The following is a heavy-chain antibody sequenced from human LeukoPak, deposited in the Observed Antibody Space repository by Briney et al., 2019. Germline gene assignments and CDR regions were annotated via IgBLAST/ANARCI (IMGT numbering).Heavy chain of an antibody. CDR3: ARHLYSSGWYGWIDY. J-gene: IGHJ4*02. CDR2: LYYSGST. Sequence: PSETLSLTCTVSGGSISSSSYYWGWIRQPPGKGLEWIGTLYYSGSTYYNPSLKSRVSISVDTSKNQFSLKLSSVTAADTAVYYCARHLYSSGWYGWIDYWGQGTLVTVSS. D-gene: IGHD6-19*01. CDR1: GGSISSSSYY. V-gene: IGHV4-39*01.